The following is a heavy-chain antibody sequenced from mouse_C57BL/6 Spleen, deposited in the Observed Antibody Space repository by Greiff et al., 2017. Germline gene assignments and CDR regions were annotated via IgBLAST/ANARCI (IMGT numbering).Heavy chain of an antibody. CDR1: GFTFSSYA. D-gene: IGHD2-12*01. V-gene: IGHV5-4*03. J-gene: IGHJ3*01. CDR3: ARATIWAFAY. Sequence: EVKVVESGGGLVKPGGSLKLSCAASGFTFSSYAMSWVRQTPEKRLEWVATISDGGSYTYYPDNVKGRFTISRDNAKNNLYLQMSHLKSEDTAMYYCARATIWAFAYWGQGTLVTVSA. CDR2: ISDGGSYT.